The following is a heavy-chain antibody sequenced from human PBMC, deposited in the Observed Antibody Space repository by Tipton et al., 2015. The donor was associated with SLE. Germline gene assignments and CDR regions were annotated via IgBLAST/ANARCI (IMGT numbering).Heavy chain of an antibody. Sequence: TLSLTCAVSGYFISSGYYWGWIRQPPGKGLEWIGIAYHSGSTYYNPSLKSRVTISVDTSKNQLSLKLTSVTAADTAVYYCARGSVVADDFWGQGTLVTVSS. V-gene: IGHV4-38-2*01. J-gene: IGHJ4*02. D-gene: IGHD2-15*01. CDR2: AYHSGST. CDR1: GYFISSGYY. CDR3: ARGSVVADDF.